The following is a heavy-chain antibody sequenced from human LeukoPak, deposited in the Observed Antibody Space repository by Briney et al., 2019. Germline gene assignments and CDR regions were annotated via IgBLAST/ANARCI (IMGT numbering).Heavy chain of an antibody. CDR2: IWYDGSNK. Sequence: GRSLRLSCAASGFTFSSYGMHWVRQAPGKGLEWVAVIWYDGSNKYYADSVKGRFTISRDNAKNTLYLQMNSLRAEDTAVYYCASGDAHAFDIWGQGTMVTVSS. J-gene: IGHJ3*02. V-gene: IGHV3-33*03. CDR1: GFTFSSYG. D-gene: IGHD3-10*01. CDR3: ASGDAHAFDI.